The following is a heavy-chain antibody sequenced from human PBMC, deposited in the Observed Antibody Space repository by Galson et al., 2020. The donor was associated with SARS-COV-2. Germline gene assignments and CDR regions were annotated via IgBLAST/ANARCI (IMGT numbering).Heavy chain of an antibody. CDR2: FDPEDGET. CDR1: GYTLTELS. Sequence: ASVKVSCKVSGYTLTELSMHWVRQAPGKGLEWMGGFDPEDGETIYAQKFQGRVTMTEDTSTDTAYMELSSLRSEDTAVYYCATDARVLRYFDWLLSGPSYCDYWGQGTLVTVSS. CDR3: ATDARVLRYFDWLLSGPSYCDY. D-gene: IGHD3-9*01. V-gene: IGHV1-24*01. J-gene: IGHJ4*02.